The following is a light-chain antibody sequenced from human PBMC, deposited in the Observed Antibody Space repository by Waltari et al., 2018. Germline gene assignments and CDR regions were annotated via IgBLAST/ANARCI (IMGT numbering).Light chain of an antibody. J-gene: IGLJ2*01. Sequence: QSALTQPAAVSGSPGQSITIPCTGTTSPLGGFTYVSWYQQHPGKAPKLLIFDVSSRYSGVSDRFSGSKSGNTASLTISGLQPEDEGEYYCTSYTVINTVIFGGGTLLTVL. V-gene: IGLV2-14*03. CDR1: TSPLGGFTY. CDR3: TSYTVINTVI. CDR2: DVS.